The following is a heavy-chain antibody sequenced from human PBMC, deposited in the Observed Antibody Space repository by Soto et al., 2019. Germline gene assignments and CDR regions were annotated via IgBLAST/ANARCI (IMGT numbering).Heavy chain of an antibody. CDR2: ITPFFNTP. CDR1: GDTFSSYA. Sequence: QEQLVQSGAEVKKPGSSVKVSCKASGDTFSSYAISWVRQAPGQGLDWMGGITPFFNTPNYAQKFQGRVTITADESTSTAYMELSSLRSEDTATYYCARESAYGGNPLAFDYWGQGTLVTVSS. CDR3: ARESAYGGNPLAFDY. V-gene: IGHV1-69*01. D-gene: IGHD1-26*01. J-gene: IGHJ4*02.